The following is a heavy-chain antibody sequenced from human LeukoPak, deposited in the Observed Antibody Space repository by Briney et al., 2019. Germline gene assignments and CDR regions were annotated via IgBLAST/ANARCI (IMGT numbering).Heavy chain of an antibody. CDR3: AREYSSSLAD. J-gene: IGHJ4*02. Sequence: PSETLSLTCTVSGVSISSYYWSWIRQPPGKGLEWIGYIYYSGSTNYNPSLRSRVTISVDTSKNQFSLKLSSVTAADTAVYYCAREYSSSLADWGQGTLVTVSS. CDR1: GVSISSYY. V-gene: IGHV4-59*01. CDR2: IYYSGST. D-gene: IGHD6-6*01.